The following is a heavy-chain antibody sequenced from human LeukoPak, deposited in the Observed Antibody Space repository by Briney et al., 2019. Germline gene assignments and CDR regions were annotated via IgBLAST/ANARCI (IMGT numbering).Heavy chain of an antibody. D-gene: IGHD3-22*01. V-gene: IGHV3-23*01. CDR2: ISGTGGST. CDR3: ANYDSSGYDY. J-gene: IGHJ4*02. CDR1: GFTFSTYA. Sequence: GGSLRLSCAASGFTFSTYAMTWVRQAPGKGLEWVSLISGTGGSTYYADSVKGRFTISRDNSKNTLYLQMNSLRAEDTAVYYCANYDSSGYDYWGQGTLVTVSS.